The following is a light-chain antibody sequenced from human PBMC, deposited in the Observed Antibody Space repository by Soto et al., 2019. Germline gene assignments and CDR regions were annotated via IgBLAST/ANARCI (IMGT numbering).Light chain of an antibody. CDR1: QSVLYSSNNENY. J-gene: IGKJ4*01. Sequence: DIVMTQSPDSLAVSLGESATINCKSSQSVLYSSNNENYLAWYQQKPGQPPKLLIYWASTRESGVPDRLSGSGSGTDFTLTISTLEPEDFAVYYCQPHYNWALPFXGGTKFDIK. CDR3: QPHYNWALP. CDR2: WAS. V-gene: IGKV4-1*01.